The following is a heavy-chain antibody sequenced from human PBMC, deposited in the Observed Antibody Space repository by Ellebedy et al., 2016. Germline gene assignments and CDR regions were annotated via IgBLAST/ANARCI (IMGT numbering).Heavy chain of an antibody. J-gene: IGHJ4*02. CDR2: INTNTGNP. V-gene: IGHV7-4-1*02. Sequence: ASVKVSCKASGYTFTSYYMHWVRQAPGQGLEWMGCINTNTGNPTYAQGFTGRFVFSLDTSVSPAYLQISSLKAEDTAMYYCARGAATMLWFGESGDYWGQGTLVTVSS. CDR3: ARGAATMLWFGESGDY. D-gene: IGHD3-10*01. CDR1: GYTFTSYY.